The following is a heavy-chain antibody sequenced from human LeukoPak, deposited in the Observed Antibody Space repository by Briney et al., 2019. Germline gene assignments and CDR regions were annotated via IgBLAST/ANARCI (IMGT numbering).Heavy chain of an antibody. CDR3: AKDAGYSGAFDI. CDR2: ISWNSGSI. CDR1: GFRFADYA. Sequence: GGSLRLSCAASGFRFADYAMHWVRQAPGKGLERVSGISWNSGSIGYADSVKGRFSISRDNAKNSLYLQMNSLRAEDTALSYCAKDAGYSGAFDIWGQGTMVTVSS. D-gene: IGHD3-22*01. V-gene: IGHV3-9*01. J-gene: IGHJ3*02.